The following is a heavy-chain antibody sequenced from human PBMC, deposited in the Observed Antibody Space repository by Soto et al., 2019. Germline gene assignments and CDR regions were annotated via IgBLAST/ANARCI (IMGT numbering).Heavy chain of an antibody. J-gene: IGHJ4*02. CDR1: GFTFSSNA. V-gene: IGHV3-30*04. D-gene: IGHD1-26*01. CDR3: ATSPTDTTYISH. CDR2: ISYDGRFK. Sequence: QVQLGESGGDLVQPGRSLRLSCAASGFTFSSNAMHWVRQAPGKGPEWVAVISYDGRFKYYAHSMKGRFTISRDNSKNTLYLQMDSLTPEDTAVYYCATSPTDTTYISHWGQGTLVTVSS.